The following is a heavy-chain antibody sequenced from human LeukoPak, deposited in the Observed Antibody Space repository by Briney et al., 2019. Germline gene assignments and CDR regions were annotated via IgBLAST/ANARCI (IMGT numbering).Heavy chain of an antibody. J-gene: IGHJ4*01. D-gene: IGHD6-19*01. V-gene: IGHV3-23*01. Sequence: GGSLGLSCAASGFTFSNSAMSWVRQAPGKGLEWVSTLSGSGITTYYADSVKGRFTISRDDSKNMLYLQMNSLRAEDTAVYYCAKGIYSSGWSYFDYWGHGTLVTVSS. CDR1: GFTFSNSA. CDR2: LSGSGITT. CDR3: AKGIYSSGWSYFDY.